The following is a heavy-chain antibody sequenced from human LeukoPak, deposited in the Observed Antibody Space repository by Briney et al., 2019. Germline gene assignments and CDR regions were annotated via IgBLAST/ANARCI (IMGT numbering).Heavy chain of an antibody. CDR2: ISGSGGST. J-gene: IGHJ6*03. Sequence: GGSLRLSCAASGFAFINYAMSWVRQAPGKGLEWVSAISGSGGSTYYADSVKGRFTISRDNSKNTLYLQMNSLRAEDTAVYYCAKGAQDFWSGYYTGMSSVYYYYYMDVWGKGTTVTVSS. D-gene: IGHD3-3*01. CDR1: GFAFINYA. V-gene: IGHV3-23*01. CDR3: AKGAQDFWSGYYTGMSSVYYYYYMDV.